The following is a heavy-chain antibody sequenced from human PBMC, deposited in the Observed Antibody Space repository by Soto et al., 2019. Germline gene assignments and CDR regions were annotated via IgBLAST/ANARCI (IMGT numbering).Heavy chain of an antibody. CDR1: GFTFSSYS. Sequence: GGSLRLSCAASGFTFSSYSMNWVRQAPGKGLEWVSSISSSSSYIYYADSVKGRFTISRDNAKNSLYLQMNSLRAEDTAVYYCARSYDPLTGYSSSWKGVFDYWGQGTLVTVSS. V-gene: IGHV3-21*01. D-gene: IGHD6-13*01. CDR3: ARSYDPLTGYSSSWKGVFDY. J-gene: IGHJ4*02. CDR2: ISSSSSYI.